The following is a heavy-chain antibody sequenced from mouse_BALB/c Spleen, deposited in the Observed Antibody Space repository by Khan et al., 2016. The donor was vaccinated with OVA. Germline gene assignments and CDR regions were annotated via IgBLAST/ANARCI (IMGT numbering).Heavy chain of an antibody. Sequence: VQLKQSGPGLVKPSQSLSLTCTATGYSITSGYGWNLIRQFPGNKLEFMGYISYSGSTNYNPSLKSRISITRETSKNQFFLQLNSVTTEDTATYYCASTGRIKYWGQGTTLTVSS. CDR1: GYSITSGYG. D-gene: IGHD1-1*01. V-gene: IGHV3-1*02. J-gene: IGHJ2*01. CDR2: ISYSGST. CDR3: ASTGRIKY.